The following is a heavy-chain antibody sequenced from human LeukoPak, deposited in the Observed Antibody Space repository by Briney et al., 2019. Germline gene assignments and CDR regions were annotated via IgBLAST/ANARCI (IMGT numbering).Heavy chain of an antibody. CDR2: IYWNDDK. V-gene: IGHV2-5*01. CDR1: GFSLSTSGVG. J-gene: IGHJ5*02. CDR3: AHRWDYCSSTSCYVPGWFDP. D-gene: IGHD2-2*01. Sequence: ESGPTLVKPTQTLTLTCTFSGFSLSTSGVGVGWIRQPPGKALEWLALIYWNDDKRYSPSLKSRLTITKDTSKNQVVLTMTNMDPVDTATYYCAHRWDYCSSTSCYVPGWFDPWGQGTLVTISS.